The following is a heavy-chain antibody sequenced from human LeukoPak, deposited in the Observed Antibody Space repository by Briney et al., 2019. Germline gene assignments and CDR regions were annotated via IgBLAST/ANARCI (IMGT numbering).Heavy chain of an antibody. D-gene: IGHD2-15*01. J-gene: IGHJ4*02. Sequence: GGSLRLSCAACGFIFSNFEMNWVRQAPGKGLEWVSYISSSGTTIYYAERRFTISRDNAKNSLYLLMNSLRAEDTTIYYCARGYCSGGSCYGGDYWGQGTLVTVSS. V-gene: IGHV3-48*03. CDR3: ARGYCSGGSCYGGDY. CDR2: ISSSGTTI. CDR1: GFIFSNFE.